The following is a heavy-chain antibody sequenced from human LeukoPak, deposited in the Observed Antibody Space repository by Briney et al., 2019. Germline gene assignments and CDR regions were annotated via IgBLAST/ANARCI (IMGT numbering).Heavy chain of an antibody. CDR2: ISSSSSYI. V-gene: IGHV3-21*01. CDR1: GFTFSSYS. D-gene: IGHD5-12*01. J-gene: IGHJ5*02. Sequence: GGSLRLSCAASGFTFSSYSMNWVRQAPGKGLEWVSSISSSSSYIYYADSVKGRFTISRDNAKNSLYLQMNSLRAEDTAVYYCARVDRGYGDAFDPWGQGTLVTVSS. CDR3: ARVDRGYGDAFDP.